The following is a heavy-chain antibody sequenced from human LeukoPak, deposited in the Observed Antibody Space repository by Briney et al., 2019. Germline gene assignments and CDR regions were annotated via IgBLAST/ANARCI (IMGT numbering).Heavy chain of an antibody. V-gene: IGHV4-31*03. CDR3: ARIIVGASFDY. CDR1: GGSVNNGPYY. J-gene: IGHJ4*02. D-gene: IGHD1-26*01. Sequence: SATLSLTCTVSGGSVNNGPYYWSWIRQHPGKGPEWIGYISYTGGTYYNPSLESRVSMSVDTSKNQFSLKLSSVTAADTAMYYCARIIVGASFDYWGQGTLVTVSS. CDR2: ISYTGGT.